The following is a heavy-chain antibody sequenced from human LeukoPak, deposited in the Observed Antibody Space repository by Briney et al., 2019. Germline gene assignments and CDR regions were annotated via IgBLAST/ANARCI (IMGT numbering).Heavy chain of an antibody. Sequence: GGSLRLSCVVSGFSFRDYGMHWVRQAPGKGLEWVAVIWYDGSKKYYADSVKGRFTFSRDNSKNTLYLQMNSLRAEDTAVYYCARGSHGGNPWDYGMDVWGQGTTVTVSS. CDR3: ARGSHGGNPWDYGMDV. J-gene: IGHJ6*02. D-gene: IGHD4-23*01. V-gene: IGHV3-33*08. CDR2: IWYDGSKK. CDR1: GFSFRDYG.